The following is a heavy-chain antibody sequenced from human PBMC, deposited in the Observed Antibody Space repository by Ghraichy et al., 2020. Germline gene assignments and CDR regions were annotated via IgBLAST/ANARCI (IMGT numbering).Heavy chain of an antibody. CDR2: IYYTGNT. Sequence: LSLTCTVSGGSISTSSYYWGWIRQPPGKGLEWIGTIYYTGNTDYNPSLKSRVTISVDTSKNQFSLKLSSVTAADTAVYHCARRHSSSWYWFDPWGQGTLVTVSS. V-gene: IGHV4-39*01. D-gene: IGHD6-13*01. CDR3: ARRHSSSWYWFDP. J-gene: IGHJ5*02. CDR1: GGSISTSSYY.